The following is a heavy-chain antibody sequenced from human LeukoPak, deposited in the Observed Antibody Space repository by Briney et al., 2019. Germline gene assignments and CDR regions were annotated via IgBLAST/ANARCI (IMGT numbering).Heavy chain of an antibody. J-gene: IGHJ3*02. CDR3: ARGRAMVTDAFDI. CDR2: INHSGSS. V-gene: IGHV4-34*01. CDR1: GGSFSGYY. D-gene: IGHD5-18*01. Sequence: PSETLSLTCAVYGGSFSGYYWSWIRQSPGKGLEWIGEINHSGSSNNNLSLKSRVTMSVDTSKNQFFLKLTSVTAADTAVSYCARGRAMVTDAFDIWGQGTMVTVSS.